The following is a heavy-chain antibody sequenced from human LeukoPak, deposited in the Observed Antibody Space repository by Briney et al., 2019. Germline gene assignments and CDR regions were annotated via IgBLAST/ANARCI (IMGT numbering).Heavy chain of an antibody. J-gene: IGHJ4*02. CDR1: GYSFTSYW. CDR3: ARLSPLEWLPSY. V-gene: IGHV5-51*01. D-gene: IGHD6-19*01. Sequence: GEALKISCKGSGYSFTSYWIGWGRQMPGERLGWMGIIYPGDSDTRYSPSFQGQVTISADKSISTAYLQWSSLKASDTAMYYCARLSPLEWLPSYWGQGTLVTVSS. CDR2: IYPGDSDT.